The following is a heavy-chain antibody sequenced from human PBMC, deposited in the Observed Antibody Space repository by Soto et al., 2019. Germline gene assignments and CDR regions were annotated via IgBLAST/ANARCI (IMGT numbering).Heavy chain of an antibody. CDR1: GGTFSSYA. D-gene: IGHD6-6*01. CDR2: IIPIFGKA. J-gene: IGHJ6*02. V-gene: IGHV1-69*01. Sequence: QVQLVQSGAEVKKPGSSGKVSCKASGGTFSSYAISWVRQAPGQGLEWMGGIIPIFGKANYAQKFQGRVTITADESTSTAYMELSSVRSEDTAVYYCARVAAARGDYYYYGMDVWGQGTTVTVSS. CDR3: ARVAAARGDYYYYGMDV.